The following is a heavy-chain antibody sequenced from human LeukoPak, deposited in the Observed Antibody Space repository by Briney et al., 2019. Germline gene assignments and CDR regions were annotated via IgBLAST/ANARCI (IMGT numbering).Heavy chain of an antibody. D-gene: IGHD3-22*01. CDR3: ATLEMIVVVTDNPDY. CDR1: GFTFSSYW. J-gene: IGHJ4*02. CDR2: INSDGSST. V-gene: IGHV3-74*01. Sequence: GGSLRLSCAASGFTFSSYWMHWVRQAPGKGLVWVSRINSDGSSTSYADSVRGRFSISRDNAKNSLYLQMNSLRAEDTAVYYCATLEMIVVVTDNPDYWGQGTLVTVSS.